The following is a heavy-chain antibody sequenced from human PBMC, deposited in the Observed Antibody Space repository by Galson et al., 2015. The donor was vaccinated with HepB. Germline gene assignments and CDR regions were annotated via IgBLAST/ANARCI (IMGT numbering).Heavy chain of an antibody. CDR1: GGSISSSNW. CDR3: ARRPSAPHSSGPPDY. J-gene: IGHJ4*02. CDR2: IYHSGST. V-gene: IGHV4-4*02. Sequence: ETLSLTCAVSGGSISSSNWWSWVRQPPGKGLEWIGEIYHSGSTNYNPSLKSRVTISVDKSKNQFSLKLSSVTAADTAVYYCARRPSAPHSSGPPDYWGQGTLVTVSS. D-gene: IGHD3-22*01.